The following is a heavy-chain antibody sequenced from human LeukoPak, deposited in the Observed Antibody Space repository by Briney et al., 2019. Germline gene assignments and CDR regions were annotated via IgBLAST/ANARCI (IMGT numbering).Heavy chain of an antibody. D-gene: IGHD3-10*01. CDR2: ISNSGATT. V-gene: IGHV3-23*01. CDR3: AKEELYYYGSGTYYPLAPFDY. Sequence: QPGGSLRLSCEASGYIFSSYAMSWVRQAPGKGLVWVSVISNSGATTDYADSEKGRFTRSRDNTKNTLSLPMTSLRAEDTAVYYCAKEELYYYGSGTYYPLAPFDYWGQGTLVTVSS. CDR1: GYIFSSYA. J-gene: IGHJ4*02.